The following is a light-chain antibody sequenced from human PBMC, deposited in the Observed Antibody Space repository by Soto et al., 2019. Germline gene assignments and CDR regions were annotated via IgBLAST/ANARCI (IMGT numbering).Light chain of an antibody. CDR3: GGV. CDR2: EDN. CDR1: SGSIASNY. Sequence: NFMLTQPHSVSESPGKTVTISCTRSSGSIASNYVQWYQQRPGSAPTTVIYEDNQRPSGVPDRFSGSIDSSSNSASLTISGLKTEDEADYYWGGVFGGGTQLTVL. V-gene: IGLV6-57*04. J-gene: IGLJ2*01.